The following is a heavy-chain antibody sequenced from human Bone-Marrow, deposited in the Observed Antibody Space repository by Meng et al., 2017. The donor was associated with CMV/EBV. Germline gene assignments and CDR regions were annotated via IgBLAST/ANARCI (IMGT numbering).Heavy chain of an antibody. CDR2: ISSSSSTI. V-gene: IGHV3-48*01. D-gene: IGHD3-3*01. CDR1: GFTFSSYS. Sequence: GESLKISCAASGFTFSSYSMNWVRQAPGKGLEWVSYISSSSSTIYYADSVKGRFTISRDNSKNTLYLQMNSLRAEDTAVYYCAKKYDFWSGYYDYWGQGTLVTVSS. CDR3: AKKYDFWSGYYDY. J-gene: IGHJ4*02.